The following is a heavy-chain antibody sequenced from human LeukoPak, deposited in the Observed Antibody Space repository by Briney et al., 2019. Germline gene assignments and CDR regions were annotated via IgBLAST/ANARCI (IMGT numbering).Heavy chain of an antibody. V-gene: IGHV1-8*01. CDR3: ARRGEVRIRYFAHYYYGMDV. CDR1: GYTFTSYD. CDR2: MNPNSGNT. J-gene: IGHJ6*02. Sequence: ASVKVSCKASGYTFTSYDINWVRQATGQGLEWMGWMNPNSGNTGYAQKFQGRVTMTRNTSISTAYMELSSLRSEDTAVYYCARRGEVRIRYFAHYYYGMDVWGQGTTVTVSS. D-gene: IGHD3-9*01.